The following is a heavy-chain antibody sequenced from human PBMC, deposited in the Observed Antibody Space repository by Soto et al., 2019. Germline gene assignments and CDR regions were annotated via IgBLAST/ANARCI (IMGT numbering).Heavy chain of an antibody. Sequence: EVQLVESGGGLVQPGGSLRLPCAASGFTFRMYWMHWVRQAPGKGLVWVSRINGDGSSTSYADSVKGRFTISRDNAKSTLYLQMNSLRDDDTAVYYCARGGYYDSTGYTFITWGQGTPVTVSS. CDR1: GFTFRMYW. D-gene: IGHD3-22*01. CDR3: ARGGYYDSTGYTFIT. CDR2: INGDGSST. J-gene: IGHJ5*02. V-gene: IGHV3-74*01.